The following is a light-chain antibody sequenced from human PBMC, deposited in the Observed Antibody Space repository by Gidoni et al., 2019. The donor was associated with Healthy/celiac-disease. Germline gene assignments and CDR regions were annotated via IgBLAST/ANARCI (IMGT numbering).Light chain of an antibody. CDR1: QSVSSN. CDR3: QQYNNWPSLT. V-gene: IGKV3-15*01. Sequence: EIVMTQSPATLSVSPGERATLSCRASQSVSSNLAWYQQKPGQAPRLLIYGASTRATGIPARFSGSESGTEFTLTISSLQSEDFAVYYCQQYNNWPSLTFGQGTKVEIK. J-gene: IGKJ1*01. CDR2: GAS.